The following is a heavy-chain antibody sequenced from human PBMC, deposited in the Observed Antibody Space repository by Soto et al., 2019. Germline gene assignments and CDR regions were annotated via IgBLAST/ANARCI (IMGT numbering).Heavy chain of an antibody. D-gene: IGHD4-17*01. J-gene: IGHJ6*02. CDR2: IYPIDSDT. Sequence: GESLKISCKVSGDSFNSNWIAWVRQRPGRGLEWMGIIYPIDSDTRYSPSFQGQVTISVDRSVNSAFLQWRSLKASDTATYYCARRSAVTAFYFYGMDVWGQGTTVTVS. CDR1: GDSFNSNW. V-gene: IGHV5-51*01. CDR3: ARRSAVTAFYFYGMDV.